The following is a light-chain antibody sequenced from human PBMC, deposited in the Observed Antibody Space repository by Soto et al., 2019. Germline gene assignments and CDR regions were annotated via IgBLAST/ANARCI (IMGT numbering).Light chain of an antibody. CDR3: QQRSNWPQIT. Sequence: EIGLTQSPATVSLSPGERATLSCRASQSVRSYLAWYQQKPGQAPRLLIYDASNRATGIPARFSGSGSGTDFTLTISSLEPEDFAVYYCQQRSNWPQITFGQGTRLEI. J-gene: IGKJ5*01. V-gene: IGKV3-11*01. CDR1: QSVRSY. CDR2: DAS.